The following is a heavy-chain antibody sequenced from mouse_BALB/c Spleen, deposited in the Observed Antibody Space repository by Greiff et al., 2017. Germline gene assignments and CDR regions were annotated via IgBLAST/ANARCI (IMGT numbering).Heavy chain of an antibody. CDR3: ERRTYYYGSSPY. J-gene: IGHJ2*01. D-gene: IGHD1-1*01. CDR2: ILPGSGST. Sequence: VQLQQSGAELMKPGPSVKISCKATGYTFSSYWIEWVKQRPGHGLEWIGEILPGSGSTNYNEKFKGKATFTADTSSNTAYMQLSSLTSEDSAVYYCERRTYYYGSSPYWGPGTTLTVSS. V-gene: IGHV1-9*01. CDR1: GYTFSSYW.